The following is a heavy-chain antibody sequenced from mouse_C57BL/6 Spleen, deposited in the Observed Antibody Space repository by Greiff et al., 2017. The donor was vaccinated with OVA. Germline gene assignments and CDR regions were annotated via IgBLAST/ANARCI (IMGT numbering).Heavy chain of an antibody. V-gene: IGHV3-8*01. CDR2: ISYSGST. CDR1: GYSITSDY. D-gene: IGHD1-1*01. Sequence: EVKLLESGPGLAKPSQTLSLTCSVTGYSITSDYWNWIRKFPGNRLEYMGYISYSGSTYYNPSLKSRISITRDTSKNQYYLQLNSVTTEDTATYYCARGITTVVGRYFDVWGTGTTVTVSS. CDR3: ARGITTVVGRYFDV. J-gene: IGHJ1*03.